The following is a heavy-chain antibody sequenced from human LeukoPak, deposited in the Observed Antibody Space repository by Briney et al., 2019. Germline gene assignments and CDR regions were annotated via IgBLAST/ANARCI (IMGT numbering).Heavy chain of an antibody. CDR1: GVTFSTYP. V-gene: IGHV3-23*01. CDR2: ISGSGTST. J-gene: IGHJ4*02. Sequence: GGSLRLSCAASGVTFSTYPMAWVRQGPGKGLEWISSISGSGTSTFYADSVKGRFAISRDNSKNTLYLQMNSLRAEDTAVYYCAKASLTGTTSWGQGTPVTVSS. D-gene: IGHD1-20*01. CDR3: AKASLTGTTS.